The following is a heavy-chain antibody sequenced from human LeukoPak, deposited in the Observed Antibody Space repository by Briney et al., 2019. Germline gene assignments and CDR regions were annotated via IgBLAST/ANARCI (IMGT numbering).Heavy chain of an antibody. Sequence: SETLSLTCAVCGGSFSGYYWSWIRQPPGKGLEWIGEINHSGSTNYNPSLQSRVTISVDTSKNQFSLKLSSVTAADTAVYYCARCRSTSCPLDYWGQGTLVTVSS. CDR1: GGSFSGYY. CDR2: INHSGST. J-gene: IGHJ4*02. V-gene: IGHV4-34*01. D-gene: IGHD2-2*01. CDR3: ARCRSTSCPLDY.